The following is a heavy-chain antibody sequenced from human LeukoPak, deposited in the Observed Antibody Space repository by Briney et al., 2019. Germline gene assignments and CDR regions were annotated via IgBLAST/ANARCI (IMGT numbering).Heavy chain of an antibody. Sequence: SETLSLTCAVYGGSFSGYFWSWIRQPPGKGLEWIGEINHSGSTSYNPSLKSRVTISVDTSKNQFSLKLSSVTAADTAVYYCARATNNYDFWSGYQFDPWGQGTLVTVSS. V-gene: IGHV4-34*01. J-gene: IGHJ5*02. CDR1: GGSFSGYF. D-gene: IGHD3-3*01. CDR3: ARATNNYDFWSGYQFDP. CDR2: INHSGST.